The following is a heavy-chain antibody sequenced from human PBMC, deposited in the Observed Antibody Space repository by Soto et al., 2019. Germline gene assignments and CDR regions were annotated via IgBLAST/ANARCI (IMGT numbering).Heavy chain of an antibody. V-gene: IGHV4-30-2*01. J-gene: IGHJ4*02. Sequence: QLQLQESGSGLVKPSQTLSLTCAVSGGSISSGGYSWSWIRQPPGKGLEWIGYMYHSGSTYYNPSIKNRVNISIHRSKNQFSIKLSSVTAADTAVYYCARIPDYWGQGILVTVSS. CDR2: MYHSGST. CDR1: GGSISSGGYS. CDR3: ARIPDY. D-gene: IGHD2-2*01.